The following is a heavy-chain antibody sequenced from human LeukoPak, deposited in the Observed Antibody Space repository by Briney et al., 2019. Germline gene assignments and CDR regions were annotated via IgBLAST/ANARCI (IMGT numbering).Heavy chain of an antibody. D-gene: IGHD2-2*01. J-gene: IGHJ5*02. CDR1: GGSFSGYY. V-gene: IGHV4-34*01. CDR3: ARGPGYCSSTSCYRWFDP. Sequence: SKTLSLTCAVYGGSFSGYYRSWIRQPPGKGLEWIGEINHSGSTNYNPSLKSRVTISVDTSKNQFSLKLSSVTAADTAVYYCARGPGYCSSTSCYRWFDPWGQGTLVTVSS. CDR2: INHSGST.